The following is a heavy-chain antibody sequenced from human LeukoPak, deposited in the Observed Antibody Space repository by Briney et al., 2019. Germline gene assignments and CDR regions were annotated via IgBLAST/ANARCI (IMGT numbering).Heavy chain of an antibody. CDR2: INSDGSST. CDR3: ARDDGDLTNYMDV. J-gene: IGHJ6*03. D-gene: IGHD4-17*01. Sequence: GGSLRLSCAASGFTFSSYWMSWVRQAPGKGLVWVSRINSDGSSTSYADSVKGRFTISRDNAKNSLYLQMNSLRAEDTALYYCARDDGDLTNYMDVWGKGTTVTVSS. CDR1: GFTFSSYW. V-gene: IGHV3-74*01.